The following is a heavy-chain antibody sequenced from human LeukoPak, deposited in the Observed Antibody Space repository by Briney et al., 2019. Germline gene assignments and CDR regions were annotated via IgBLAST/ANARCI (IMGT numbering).Heavy chain of an antibody. CDR1: GGTFSSYA. Sequence: GSSVTVSCKSSGGTFSSYAISWVRQAPGQGLEWMGRIIPIVGVGNYAQKFQGRVTITADRSTSTVYMELSSLRSEDTAMYYCARDPHSYDSSGYVWGQGTLVTVSS. V-gene: IGHV1-69*04. CDR2: IIPIVGVG. CDR3: ARDPHSYDSSGYV. D-gene: IGHD3-22*01. J-gene: IGHJ4*02.